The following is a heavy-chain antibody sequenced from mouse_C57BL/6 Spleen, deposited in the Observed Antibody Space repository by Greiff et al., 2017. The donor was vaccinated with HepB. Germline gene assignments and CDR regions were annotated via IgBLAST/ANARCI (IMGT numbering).Heavy chain of an antibody. V-gene: IGHV1-55*01. CDR2: IYPGSGST. J-gene: IGHJ2*01. D-gene: IGHD1-1*01. CDR3: ARRGGITTAPYFDY. CDR1: GYTFTSYW. Sequence: QVQLQQPGAELVKPGASVKMSCKASGYTFTSYWITWVKQRPGQGLEWIGDIYPGSGSTNYNEKFKSKATLTVDTSSSTAYMQLSSLTSEDSAVYYCARRGGITTAPYFDYWGQGTTLTVSS.